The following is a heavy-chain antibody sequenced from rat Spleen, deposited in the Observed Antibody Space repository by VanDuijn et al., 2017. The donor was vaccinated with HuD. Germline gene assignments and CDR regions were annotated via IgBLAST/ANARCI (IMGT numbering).Heavy chain of an antibody. CDR1: GFTFNDHF. CDR3: ASQRTMID. CDR2: ISYDGSTT. D-gene: IGHD1-12*01. Sequence: EVQLVESNGGLVQPGRSLKLSCAASGFTFNDHFMAWVRQAPTKGLEWVATISYDGSTTYYRDSVKGRFTISRDNAKNTLFLQMDSLRSEDTATYYCASQRTMIDWGQGVMVTVSS. V-gene: IGHV5-29*01. J-gene: IGHJ2*01.